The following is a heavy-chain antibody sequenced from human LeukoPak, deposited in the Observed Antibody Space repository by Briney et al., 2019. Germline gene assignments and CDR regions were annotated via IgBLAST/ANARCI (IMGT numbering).Heavy chain of an antibody. CDR2: IYSGGRI. D-gene: IGHD5-18*01. V-gene: IGHV3-66*01. CDR3: ASGFSYGKVDY. CDR1: GFTVSSNY. J-gene: IGHJ4*02. Sequence: GGSLRLSCAASGFTVSSNYMSWVRQAPGKGLEWVSLIYSGGRIFYADSVKGRYIISTDNSKNTLYLQMNSLRAEDTAVYYCASGFSYGKVDYWGQGTLVTVSS.